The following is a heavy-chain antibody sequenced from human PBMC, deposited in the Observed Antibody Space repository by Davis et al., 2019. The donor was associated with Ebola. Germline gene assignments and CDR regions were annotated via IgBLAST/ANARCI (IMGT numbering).Heavy chain of an antibody. V-gene: IGHV3-30*03. CDR2: ISYDGSNK. CDR3: ARKYGGYVDY. D-gene: IGHD4/OR15-4a*01. Sequence: GESLKISCAASGFTFSSYGMHWVRQAPGKGLEWVAVISYDGSNKYYADSVKGRFTISRDNSKNTLYLQMNSLRAEDTAVYYCARKYGGYVDYWGQGTLVTVSS. CDR1: GFTFSSYG. J-gene: IGHJ4*02.